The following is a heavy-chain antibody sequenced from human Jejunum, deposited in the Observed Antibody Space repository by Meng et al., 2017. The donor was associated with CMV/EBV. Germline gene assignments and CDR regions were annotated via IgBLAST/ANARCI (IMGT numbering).Heavy chain of an antibody. Sequence: GQLVGSGGGLIKPGGSLRLFFAASGFSFPDAWMSWVRQAPGKGLEWVGRIKAKSDGGTTEYPAPVKGRFTISRDDSKNTLFLQMNSLKTEDTAVYYCTTGRAHWGQGTLVTVSS. CDR2: IKAKSDGGTT. J-gene: IGHJ4*02. CDR3: TTGRAH. V-gene: IGHV3-15*01. CDR1: GFSFPDAW.